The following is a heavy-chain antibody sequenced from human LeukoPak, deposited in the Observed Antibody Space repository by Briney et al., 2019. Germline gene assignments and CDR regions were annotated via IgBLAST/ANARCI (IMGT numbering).Heavy chain of an antibody. CDR3: ARAPGTLDI. Sequence: GASVKVSCKASGYTFTGYYMYWVRQAPGQGLEWMGWSNPNSGGTNYAQKFQDRITMSRDTSISAAYMELSSLRSDDTAVYFCARAPGTLDIWGQGTVVTVSS. J-gene: IGHJ3*02. D-gene: IGHD1-1*01. CDR1: GYTFTGYY. V-gene: IGHV1-2*02. CDR2: SNPNSGGT.